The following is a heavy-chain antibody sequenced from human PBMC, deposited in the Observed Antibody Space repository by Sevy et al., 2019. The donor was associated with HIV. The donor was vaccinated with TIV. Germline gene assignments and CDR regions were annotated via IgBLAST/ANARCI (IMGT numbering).Heavy chain of an antibody. Sequence: SETLSLTCTVSGGSISSGGYYWSWIRQHPGKGLEWIGYIYYNGSTYYNPSLKSRVTISVDTSKNQFSLKLSSVTAADTAVYYCARDIGFPSGGGGDDGYFDYWGQGTLVTVSS. CDR3: ARDIGFPSGGGGDDGYFDY. V-gene: IGHV4-31*03. D-gene: IGHD3-16*01. J-gene: IGHJ4*02. CDR2: IYYNGST. CDR1: GGSISSGGYY.